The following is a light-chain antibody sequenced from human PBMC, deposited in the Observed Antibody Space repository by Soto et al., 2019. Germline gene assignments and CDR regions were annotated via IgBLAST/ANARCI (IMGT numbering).Light chain of an antibody. J-gene: IGLJ1*01. CDR3: SSYTSSSTRV. Sequence: QSALTQPGSVSGSPGQAITISCTGTSSDVRGYNYVSWYQQHPGKAPKLMIYDVSNRPSGVSNRFSGSKSGNTASLTISGLQAEHEADYYCSSYTSSSTRVFGTGTKVTVL. CDR2: DVS. CDR1: SSDVRGYNY. V-gene: IGLV2-14*01.